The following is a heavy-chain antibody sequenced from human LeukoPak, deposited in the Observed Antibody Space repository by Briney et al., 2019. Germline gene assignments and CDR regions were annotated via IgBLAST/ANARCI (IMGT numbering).Heavy chain of an antibody. CDR1: GFTFSSYW. CDR3: ARDSLMGDTRDY. Sequence: GGSLRLSCAASGFTFSSYWMNWVRQAPGKGLEWVAVISYDGSNKYYADSVKGRFTISRDNSKNTLYLQMNSLRAEDTAVYYCARDSLMGDTRDYWGQGTPVTVSS. CDR2: ISYDGSNK. J-gene: IGHJ4*02. D-gene: IGHD3-16*01. V-gene: IGHV3-30*19.